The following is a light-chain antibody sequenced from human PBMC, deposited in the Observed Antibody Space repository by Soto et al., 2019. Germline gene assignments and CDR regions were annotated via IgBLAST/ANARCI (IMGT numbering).Light chain of an antibody. CDR2: EVS. V-gene: IGLV2-14*01. CDR3: SSYTGTSALL. J-gene: IGLJ3*02. Sequence: QSGLTQAASVSGSPGQSITISCTGTSSDVGGYNSVSWYQQHPGKAPKLMIYEVSNRPSGVSSRFSGSKSANTASLTISGLQAEDEADYYCSSYTGTSALLFGGGTKVTVL. CDR1: SSDVGGYNS.